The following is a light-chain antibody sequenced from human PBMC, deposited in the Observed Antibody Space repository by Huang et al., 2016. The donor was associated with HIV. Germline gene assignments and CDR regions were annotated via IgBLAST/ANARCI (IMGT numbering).Light chain of an antibody. CDR3: QQYGNAPPYT. CDR2: GTS. Sequence: VLTQSPGTLSLSPGERATLSCRASQTISSNYFAWYQQKPGQAPRLLIYGTSNRATGIPDRFSGSGSGTDCTLTISRLEPEDFAVYYCQQYGNAPPYTFGQGTTLDIK. V-gene: IGKV3-20*01. J-gene: IGKJ2*01. CDR1: QTISSNY.